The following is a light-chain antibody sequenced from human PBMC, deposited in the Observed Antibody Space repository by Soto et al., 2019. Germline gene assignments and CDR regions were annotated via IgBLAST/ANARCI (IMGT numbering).Light chain of an antibody. CDR3: QYYDSSLSG. CDR2: GNS. Sequence: QSVQTQPPSVSGAPGQRVTISCTGSSSNIGAGYDGHWYQQLPGTAPKLLIYGNSNRPSGVPDRFSGSKSGTSASLAITGLQAEDEADYYCQYYDSSLSGIGTGTKVTVL. J-gene: IGLJ1*01. V-gene: IGLV1-40*01. CDR1: SSNIGAGYD.